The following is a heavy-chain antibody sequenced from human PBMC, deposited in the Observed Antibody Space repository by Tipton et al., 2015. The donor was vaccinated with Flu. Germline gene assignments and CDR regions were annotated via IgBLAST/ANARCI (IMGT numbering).Heavy chain of an antibody. V-gene: IGHV3-9*01. CDR2: ISWNSADI. CDR3: AKGRGSTISLSDS. D-gene: IGHD5/OR15-5a*01. Sequence: RSLRLSCTTSGFTFDDFAMHWVRQAPGKGLERVSYISWNSADIDYADSVRGRFTISRDNAKSSLYLQMNSLRAEDTAWYFCAKGRGSTISLSDSWGQGTLVTVSS. J-gene: IGHJ4*02. CDR1: GFTFDDFA.